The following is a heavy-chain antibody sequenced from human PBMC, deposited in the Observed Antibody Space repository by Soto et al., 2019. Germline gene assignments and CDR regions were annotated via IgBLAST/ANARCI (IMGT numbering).Heavy chain of an antibody. Sequence: TLSLTCTVSGGSVSSGSHYWSWIRQPPGKGLEWIGYIYDFGSTNYNPSLKSRVTISVDTSKNQFSLKLSSVTAADTAVYYCARDEGGNSDYWGQGTLVTVSS. CDR2: IYDFGST. CDR1: GGSVSSGSHY. V-gene: IGHV4-61*01. CDR3: ARDEGGNSDY. J-gene: IGHJ4*02. D-gene: IGHD2-15*01.